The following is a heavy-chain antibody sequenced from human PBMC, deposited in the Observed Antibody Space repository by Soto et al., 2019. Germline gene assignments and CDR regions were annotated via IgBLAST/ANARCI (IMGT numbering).Heavy chain of an antibody. V-gene: IGHV1-3*01. CDR3: ARDSPAGAIDY. CDR1: GYTFTSYA. J-gene: IGHJ4*02. Sequence: ASVKVSCKASGYTFTSYAMHWVRQAPGQRLEWMGWINAGNGNTKYSPKFQGRVTITRDTSASTAYMELSSLRSEDTAVYYCARDSPAGAIDYWGQGTLITVSS. CDR2: INAGNGNT. D-gene: IGHD1-26*01.